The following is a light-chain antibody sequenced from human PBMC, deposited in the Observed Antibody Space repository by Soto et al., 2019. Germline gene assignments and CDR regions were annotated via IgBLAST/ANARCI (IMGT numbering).Light chain of an antibody. CDR3: FSITTTSTHV. Sequence: QSALTQPASLSGSPGQSITISCTGTSSDIGAYDYVSWFQQHPGKAPKLMISEVNNRPSGVSNRFSGSTSGNTAYLTISGLQVQDEAEYFCFSITTTSTHVFGAGTKVTVL. CDR1: SSDIGAYDY. V-gene: IGLV2-14*01. CDR2: EVN. J-gene: IGLJ1*01.